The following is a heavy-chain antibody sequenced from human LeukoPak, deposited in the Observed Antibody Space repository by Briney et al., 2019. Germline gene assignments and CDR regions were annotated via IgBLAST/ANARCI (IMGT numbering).Heavy chain of an antibody. CDR2: TRNKANSYTT. J-gene: IGHJ5*02. CDR1: GFTFSDHY. CDR3: ASLYGSGKRWVDP. D-gene: IGHD3-10*01. V-gene: IGHV3-72*01. Sequence: GGSLRLSCAASGFTFSDHYMDWVRQAPGKGLEWVGRTRNKANSYTTEYAASVKGRFTISRDDSKNSLCLQMNSLKTEDTAVYYCASLYGSGKRWVDPWGQGTLVTVSS.